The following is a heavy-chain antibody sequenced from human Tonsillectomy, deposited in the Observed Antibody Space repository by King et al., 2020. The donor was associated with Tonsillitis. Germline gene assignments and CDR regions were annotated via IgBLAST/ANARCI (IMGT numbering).Heavy chain of an antibody. CDR3: ARRFVVVVAATGWFDP. CDR2: INHSGST. V-gene: IGHV4-34*01. D-gene: IGHD2-15*01. Sequence: VQLQQWGAGLLKPSETLSLTCAVYGGSFSGYYWSWIRQPPGKGLEWIGEINHSGSTNYNQSLKSRVTVSVDTSKNQFSLKLSSVTAADTAVYYCARRFVVVVAATGWFDPWGQGTLVTVSS. CDR1: GGSFSGYY. J-gene: IGHJ5*02.